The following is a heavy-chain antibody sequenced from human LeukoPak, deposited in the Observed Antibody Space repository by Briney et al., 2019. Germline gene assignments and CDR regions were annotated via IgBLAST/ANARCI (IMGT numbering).Heavy chain of an antibody. CDR1: GFTFSSYT. D-gene: IGHD6-13*01. CDR3: AKDKEIAAPGSPYY. Sequence: GGSLRLSCAASGFTFSSYTLHWVRQAPGKGLERVAVISYDGSNKYYAASVKGRFSISRDNSKNTLYLQMNSLRAEDTAVYYCAKDKEIAAPGSPYYWGQGTLVTVSS. CDR2: ISYDGSNK. J-gene: IGHJ4*02. V-gene: IGHV3-30-3*01.